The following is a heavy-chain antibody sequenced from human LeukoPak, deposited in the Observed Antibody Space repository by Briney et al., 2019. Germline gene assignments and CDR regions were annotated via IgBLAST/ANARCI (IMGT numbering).Heavy chain of an antibody. CDR2: INTNSGGT. J-gene: IGHJ3*02. CDR1: VYTXTGYY. CDR3: AREGERITMVRGLPDAFDI. D-gene: IGHD3-10*01. V-gene: IGHV1-2*02. Sequence: GASVKVSCKASVYTXTGYYMHWVRQAPGQGLEWMGWINTNSGGTNYAQKFQGRVTMTRDTSISTAYMELSRLRSDDTAVYYCAREGERITMVRGLPDAFDIWGQGTMVTVSS.